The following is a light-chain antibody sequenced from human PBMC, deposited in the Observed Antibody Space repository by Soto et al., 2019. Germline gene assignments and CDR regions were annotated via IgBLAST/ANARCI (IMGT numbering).Light chain of an antibody. CDR2: DAS. V-gene: IGKV1-5*01. Sequence: DIQMTKSPSTLSASVGARVTITCRASQSIGRFLAWYRHQPGKAPKLLIYDASTLESGVPSRFSGTGSGTEFTFSITSLQPEDFGTYYCQQCYMGWTFGQGTKVDIK. CDR1: QSIGRF. CDR3: QQCYMGWT. J-gene: IGKJ1*01.